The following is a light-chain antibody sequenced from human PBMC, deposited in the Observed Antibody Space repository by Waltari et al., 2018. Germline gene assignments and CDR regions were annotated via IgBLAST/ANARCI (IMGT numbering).Light chain of an antibody. CDR1: QSLEHKYEGNSY. J-gene: IGKJ1*01. V-gene: IGKV2-30*02. CDR3: MQGAHWPPT. CDR2: KVS. Sequence: DVVLTQSPLSLPVTLGQPASISCRSSQSLEHKYEGNSYLAWFQQRPGQSPRRLIYKVSDRESGVPDRCSGSGSDTDFTLNISRVEAEDVGLYYCMQGAHWPPTFGQGTKVEIK.